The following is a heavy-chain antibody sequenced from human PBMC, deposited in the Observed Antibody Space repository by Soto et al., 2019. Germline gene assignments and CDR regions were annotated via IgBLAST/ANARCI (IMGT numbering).Heavy chain of an antibody. V-gene: IGHV4-30-4*01. D-gene: IGHD3-22*01. CDR2: SYYNGIT. J-gene: IGHJ4*02. CDR3: AREWDSGGYYVDY. CDR1: GASITSGDYC. Sequence: SETLSLTCTVSGASITSGDYCWSWIRQPPGKGLEWIGYSYYNGITDYNPSLKSRVTISIDTSKYQFSLKVTSVTAADTAVYYCAREWDSGGYYVDYWGQGTLVTVS.